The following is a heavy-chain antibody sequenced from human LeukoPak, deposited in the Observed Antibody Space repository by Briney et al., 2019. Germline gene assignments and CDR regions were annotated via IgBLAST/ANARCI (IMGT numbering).Heavy chain of an antibody. CDR2: IYYSGIT. J-gene: IGHJ6*02. CDR1: DSAISSGDY. D-gene: IGHD2-2*01. Sequence: PSETLSLTCSVSDSAISSGDYCGWIRQPPGKGLEWIGYIYYSGITNYNPSLKSRVTISVDTSKNQFSLKLSSVTAADTAVYYCARDLAYCSSTTCPDVWGQGTTVTVSS. V-gene: IGHV4-61*08. CDR3: ARDLAYCSSTTCPDV.